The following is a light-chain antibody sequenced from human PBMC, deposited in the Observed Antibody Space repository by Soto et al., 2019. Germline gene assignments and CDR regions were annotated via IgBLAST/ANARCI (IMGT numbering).Light chain of an antibody. CDR2: KAS. J-gene: IGKJ2*01. Sequence: DIQMTQSPSTLSAPVGDRVTITCRASQSINTWLAWYQQKPGKAPKLLIYKASSLGSGVPSRFSGSGSGTDFTLTISSLQPDDFAIYYCQQYNSHSSYTFGQGTKLEIK. V-gene: IGKV1-5*03. CDR1: QSINTW. CDR3: QQYNSHSSYT.